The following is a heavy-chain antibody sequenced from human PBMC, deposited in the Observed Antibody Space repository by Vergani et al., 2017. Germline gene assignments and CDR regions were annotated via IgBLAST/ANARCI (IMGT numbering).Heavy chain of an antibody. CDR2: IYTSGST. Sequence: QVQLQQWGAGLLKPSETLSLTCAVYGGSFSGYYWSWIRQPPGKGLEWIGRIYTSGSTNYNPSLKSRVTISVDTSKNQFSLKLSSVTAADTAVYYCASTSLYYGSGAIGYWGQGTLVTVSS. CDR3: ASTSLYYGSGAIGY. J-gene: IGHJ4*02. V-gene: IGHV4-59*10. D-gene: IGHD3-10*01. CDR1: GGSFSGYY.